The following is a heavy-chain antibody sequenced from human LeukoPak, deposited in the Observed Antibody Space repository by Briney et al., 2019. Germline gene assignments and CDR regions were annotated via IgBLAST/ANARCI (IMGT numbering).Heavy chain of an antibody. CDR3: SGGYYEYFDY. Sequence: SETLSLTCTVSGGSISSGGYYWSWIRQHPGKGLEWIGYIYYSGSTYYNPSLKSRVTISVDTSKNQFSLKLSSVTAADTAVYYCSGGYYEYFDYWGQGALVTVSS. J-gene: IGHJ4*02. V-gene: IGHV4-31*03. CDR1: GGSISSGGYY. D-gene: IGHD3-22*01. CDR2: IYYSGST.